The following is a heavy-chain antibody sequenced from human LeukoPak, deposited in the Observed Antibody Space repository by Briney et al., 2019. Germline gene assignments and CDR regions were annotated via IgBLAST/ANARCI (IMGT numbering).Heavy chain of an antibody. V-gene: IGHV3-74*01. Sequence: EGSLRLSCAASGFTFSTYWMHWVRQAPGEGLVWVSRTNTDGRTTTYADSVKGRFTISRDNAKNMLYLQMNSLRAEDTAVYYCARIEDRGAAFDPWGQGTLVTVSS. J-gene: IGHJ5*02. D-gene: IGHD3-3*02. CDR3: ARIEDRGAAFDP. CDR1: GFTFSTYW. CDR2: TNTDGRTT.